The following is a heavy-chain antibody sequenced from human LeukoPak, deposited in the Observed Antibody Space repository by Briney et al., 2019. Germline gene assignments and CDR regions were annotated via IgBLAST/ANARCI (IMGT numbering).Heavy chain of an antibody. CDR1: GFTFNNYA. D-gene: IGHD3-22*01. Sequence: GGSLRLSCAASGFTFNNYAMSWVRQTPGKGLEWVSGLSGSGDRTFYADSVKGRFTISRDNAKNTLYLQMNSLRAEDTAVYYCARASLYYYDSSGFDYWGQGTLVTVSS. J-gene: IGHJ4*02. V-gene: IGHV3-23*01. CDR2: LSGSGDRT. CDR3: ARASLYYYDSSGFDY.